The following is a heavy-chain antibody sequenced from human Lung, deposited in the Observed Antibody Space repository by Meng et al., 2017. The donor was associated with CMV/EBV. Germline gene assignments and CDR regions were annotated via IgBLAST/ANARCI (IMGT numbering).Heavy chain of an antibody. CDR1: FPVRSYA. CDR3: ARDYYDIEGHEYDCFDP. V-gene: IGHV3-23*01. J-gene: IGHJ5*02. D-gene: IGHD3-22*01. CDR2: ISGSVGNT. Sequence: FPVRSYARGWVRQAPGRGLEWVSSISGSVGNTYYADSVKGRFTISRDNSGDTLYMQMSSLRADDTAVYFCARDYYDIEGHEYDCFDPWGQGTLVTVSS.